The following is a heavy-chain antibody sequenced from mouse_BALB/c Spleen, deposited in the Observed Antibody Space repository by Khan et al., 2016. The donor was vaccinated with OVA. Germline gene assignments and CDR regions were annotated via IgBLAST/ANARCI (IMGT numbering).Heavy chain of an antibody. J-gene: IGHJ2*01. Sequence: EVQLQESGPGLVKPSQSLSLTCTVTGYSITSGYGWNWIRQFPGNKLELMGYISYSGSTNYNPSLKSRISITRDTSKNQFFLQLNSVTTEDSAIYYCARTAGINYWGQGTTLTVSS. D-gene: IGHD1-2*01. CDR2: ISYSGST. V-gene: IGHV3-2*02. CDR3: ARTAGINY. CDR1: GYSITSGYG.